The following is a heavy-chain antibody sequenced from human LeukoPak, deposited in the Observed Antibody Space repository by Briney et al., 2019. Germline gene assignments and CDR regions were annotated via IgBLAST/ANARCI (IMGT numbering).Heavy chain of an antibody. J-gene: IGHJ4*02. V-gene: IGHV2-5*02. D-gene: IGHD3-16*02. Sequence: SGPTLVNPTQTLTLTCTFSGFSLSTSGVGVGWIRQPPGKALEWLALIYWDDDKRYSSSLRSRLTITKDTSKNQVVLTMTNMDPVGTATYYCARRSYRYTVDYYFDYWGQGTLVTVSS. CDR2: IYWDDDK. CDR1: GFSLSTSGVG. CDR3: ARRSYRYTVDYYFDY.